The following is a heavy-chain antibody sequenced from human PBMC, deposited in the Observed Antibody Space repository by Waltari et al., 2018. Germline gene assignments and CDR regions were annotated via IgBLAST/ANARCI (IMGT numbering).Heavy chain of an antibody. Sequence: QVHLQESGPGLMQPSETLSLTCTVSGASVNNNSFYWCWIRKPPGKGLEWIGSIYYSGSTKSNPALKSRVTLSMDTAKNHFSLELRSVTPADTALYYCARGNVNFVLAFDYWGRGNLVTVSP. J-gene: IGHJ4*02. V-gene: IGHV4-61*01. CDR2: IYYSGST. D-gene: IGHD3-3*01. CDR3: ARGNVNFVLAFDY. CDR1: GASVNNNSFY.